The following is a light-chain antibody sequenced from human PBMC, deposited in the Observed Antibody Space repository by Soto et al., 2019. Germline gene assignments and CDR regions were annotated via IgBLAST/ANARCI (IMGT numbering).Light chain of an antibody. J-gene: IGKJ4*01. CDR1: QSVSSY. CDR2: DAS. Sequence: EIVLTHSPATLSLSPEERATLSCRASQSVSSYLAWYQQKPGQAPRLLIYDASNRATGIPARFSGSGSGTDFTLTISSLEPEDVAVYYCQQYNSWPLTFGGGTKVDNK. V-gene: IGKV3-11*01. CDR3: QQYNSWPLT.